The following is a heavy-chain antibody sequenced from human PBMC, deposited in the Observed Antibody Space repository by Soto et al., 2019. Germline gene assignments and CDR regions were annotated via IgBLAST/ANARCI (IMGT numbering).Heavy chain of an antibody. V-gene: IGHV3-23*01. J-gene: IGHJ6*02. CDR3: AKERWERYGMDV. CDR1: GFTFSSYA. D-gene: IGHD1-26*01. Sequence: EVQLLESGGGLVQPGGSLRLSCAASGFTFSSYAMSWVRQAPGKGLEWVSTISGSGGSTYYADSVKGRFTISRDNSKNTLYLQTNSLRAEDTAVYYCAKERWERYGMDVWGHGTTVTVSS. CDR2: ISGSGGST.